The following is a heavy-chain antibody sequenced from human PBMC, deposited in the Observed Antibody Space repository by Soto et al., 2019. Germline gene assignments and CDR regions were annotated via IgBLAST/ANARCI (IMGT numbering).Heavy chain of an antibody. Sequence: GGSLRLSCAASGFTFSSYGMHWVRQAPGKGLEWVAVIWYDGSNKYYADSVKGRFTISRDNSKNTLYLQMNSLRAEDTAVYYCVRDGDMGDSGARHYYYMDVWGKGTTVTVSS. D-gene: IGHD6-6*01. CDR3: VRDGDMGDSGARHYYYMDV. CDR1: GFTFSSYG. J-gene: IGHJ6*03. V-gene: IGHV3-33*01. CDR2: IWYDGSNK.